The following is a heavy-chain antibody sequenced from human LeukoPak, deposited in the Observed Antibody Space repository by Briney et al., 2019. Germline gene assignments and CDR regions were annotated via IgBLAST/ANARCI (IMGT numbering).Heavy chain of an antibody. Sequence: GGSLRLSCAASGFTFNTYSMNWVRQAPGKGLEWVSAISGSGGSTYYADSVKGRFTISRDNSKYTLYLQMNNLRAEDTAVYYCAGELSFWGQGTLVTVSS. CDR3: AGELSF. J-gene: IGHJ4*02. V-gene: IGHV3-23*01. D-gene: IGHD3-16*02. CDR1: GFTFNTYS. CDR2: ISGSGGST.